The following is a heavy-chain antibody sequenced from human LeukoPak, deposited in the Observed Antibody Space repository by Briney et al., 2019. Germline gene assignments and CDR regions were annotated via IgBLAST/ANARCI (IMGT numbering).Heavy chain of an antibody. Sequence: SETLSLTCTVSGGSISSYYWSWIRQPAGKGLEWIGRIYTSGSTNYNPSLKSRVTMSVDTSKNQFSLKLSSVTAADTAVYYCARAPLRYGDYVLDYWGQGTLVTVSS. CDR3: ARAPLRYGDYVLDY. J-gene: IGHJ4*02. CDR2: IYTSGST. CDR1: GGSISSYY. D-gene: IGHD4-17*01. V-gene: IGHV4-4*07.